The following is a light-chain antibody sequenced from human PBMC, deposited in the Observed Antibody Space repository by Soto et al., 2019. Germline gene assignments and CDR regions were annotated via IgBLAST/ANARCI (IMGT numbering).Light chain of an antibody. CDR1: QTISSW. V-gene: IGKV1-5*03. CDR3: LQHNSYPPT. Sequence: IQMTQSPSTLSGSVGDRVTITCRASQTISSWLAWYQQKPGKAPKLLIYKASTLKSGVPSRFRGSGSGTEFTLTISSLQPEDFETYYCLQHNSYPPTFGQGTKVDIK. J-gene: IGKJ1*01. CDR2: KAS.